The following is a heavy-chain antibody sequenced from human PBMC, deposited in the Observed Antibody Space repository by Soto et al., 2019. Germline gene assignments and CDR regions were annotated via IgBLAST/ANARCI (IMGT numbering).Heavy chain of an antibody. D-gene: IGHD2-15*01. J-gene: IGHJ4*02. Sequence: ASVKVSCKASGYTFTSYGISWVRQAPGQGLEWMGWISGYNGNTKYAQKFQGRVIMTTDTSTSTAYMELRNLRSDDTAIYYCARDPVLVVLVTGSDPVFDYWGQGALVTVSS. CDR2: ISGYNGNT. V-gene: IGHV1-18*01. CDR1: GYTFTSYG. CDR3: ARDPVLVVLVTGSDPVFDY.